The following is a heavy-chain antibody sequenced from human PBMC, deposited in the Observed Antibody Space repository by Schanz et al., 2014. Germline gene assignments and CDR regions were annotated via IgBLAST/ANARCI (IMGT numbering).Heavy chain of an antibody. D-gene: IGHD6-19*01. CDR1: GGSVSSGGDY. J-gene: IGHJ5*02. CDR3: ARGHHPHGITVAARGFDP. V-gene: IGHV4-31*03. CDR2: ISYSRVT. Sequence: QVQLQESGPGLVKPSQTLSLTCTVSGGSVSSGGDYWSWIRQHPGKGLEWIGYISYSRVTYYNPSLKSRVTISMHTSKNQFSLKLSSVTAADTAVYYCARGHHPHGITVAARGFDPWGQGTLVTVSS.